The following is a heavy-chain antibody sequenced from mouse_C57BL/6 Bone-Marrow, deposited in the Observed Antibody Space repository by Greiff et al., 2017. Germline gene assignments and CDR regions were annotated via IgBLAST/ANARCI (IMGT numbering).Heavy chain of an antibody. V-gene: IGHV5-9-1*02. Sequence: EVQLLQSGDGLVKPGGSLKLSCAASGFTFSSYAMSWVRQTPEKRLEWVAYINSGGDYIYYGDTVKGRFTISRDNARNTLYLQMSSLKSEDTAMYYCTREGNSNPYAMDYGCQGTSVTVSS. J-gene: IGHJ4*01. CDR1: GFTFSSYA. D-gene: IGHD2-5*01. CDR2: INSGGDYI. CDR3: TREGNSNPYAMDY.